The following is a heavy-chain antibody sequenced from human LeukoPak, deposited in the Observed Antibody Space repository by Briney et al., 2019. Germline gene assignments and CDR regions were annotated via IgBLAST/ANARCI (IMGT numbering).Heavy chain of an antibody. CDR3: TIFGVVIYIDAFDI. J-gene: IGHJ3*02. CDR2: IRYDGSNK. CDR1: GFTFINSG. D-gene: IGHD3-3*01. Sequence: PGGCLRLSFSAVGFTFINSGIASGRPAPGKGAGVGALIRYDGSNKYYADSVKGRFTISRDNSKNTLYLQMNSLRAEDTAVYYCTIFGVVIYIDAFDIWGQGTMVTVSS. V-gene: IGHV3-30*02.